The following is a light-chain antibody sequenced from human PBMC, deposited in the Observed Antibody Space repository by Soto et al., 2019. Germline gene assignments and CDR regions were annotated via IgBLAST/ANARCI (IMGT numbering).Light chain of an antibody. J-gene: IGKJ2*01. CDR1: QGISTD. V-gene: IGKV1-9*01. Sequence: DIQLTQSPSFLSASVGDRNTITCRASQGISTDFAWYQQKPGKAPRLLIYAVSTLQSGDPSRCSGSGSGTDFTLTISSLQPGDFATYYCQQLTTFGQGTKLEIK. CDR3: QQLTT. CDR2: AVS.